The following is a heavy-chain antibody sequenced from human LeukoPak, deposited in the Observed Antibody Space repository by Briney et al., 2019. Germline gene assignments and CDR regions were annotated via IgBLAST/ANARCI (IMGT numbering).Heavy chain of an antibody. CDR2: INPKSGRT. J-gene: IGHJ4*02. V-gene: IGHV1-8*01. D-gene: IGHD6-13*01. Sequence: ASVKVSCKASGYTFTSSDINWVRQATGQGLEWMGWINPKSGRTGYAKKFQDRVSMTMNTSISTAYMEVSSLRFDDTAVYYCARGQSGLAAAGTYDYWGQGTLITVSS. CDR1: GYTFTSSD. CDR3: ARGQSGLAAAGTYDY.